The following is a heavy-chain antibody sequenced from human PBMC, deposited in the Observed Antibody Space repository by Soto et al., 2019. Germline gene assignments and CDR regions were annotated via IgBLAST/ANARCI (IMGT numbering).Heavy chain of an antibody. V-gene: IGHV3-53*02. CDR3: ARGQQVSTIRGVQGFDS. CDR2: LYSGGTS. J-gene: IGHJ4*02. D-gene: IGHD3-10*01. Sequence: EVQLVETGGGLIQPGGSLRLTCAASGFSISSNYMTWVRQAPGKGLEWGSLLYSGGTSYYADSVKGRFTSSRDNSKNTLFLQMNRLKTEDPAVYYCARGQQVSTIRGVQGFDSWGQGPLVTVPS. CDR1: GFSISSNY.